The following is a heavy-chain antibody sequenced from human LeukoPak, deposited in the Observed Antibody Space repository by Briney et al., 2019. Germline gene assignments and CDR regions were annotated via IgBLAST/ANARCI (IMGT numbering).Heavy chain of an antibody. D-gene: IGHD3-10*01. V-gene: IGHV4-59*01. Sequence: SETLSLTCTVSGGSISSYYWSWIRQPPGKGLEWIGYIYYSGSTSSNPSLKSRVTISVDTSKNQFSLRLKYVTAADTAVYYCARDVPRGTGYMDVWGKGTTVTVSS. J-gene: IGHJ6*03. CDR3: ARDVPRGTGYMDV. CDR1: GGSISSYY. CDR2: IYYSGST.